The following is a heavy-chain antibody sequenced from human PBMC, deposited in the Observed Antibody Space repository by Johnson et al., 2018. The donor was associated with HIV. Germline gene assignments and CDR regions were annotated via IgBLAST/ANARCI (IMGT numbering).Heavy chain of an antibody. CDR1: GFIFSTFG. CDR2: LRYDGSNK. CDR3: ARGGYGDYGGGDAFDI. Sequence: QVQLVESGGGVVQPGGSLRLSCAASGFIFSTFGMHWVRQAPGKGLEWVAFLRYDGSNKYYADSVKGRFTISRENAKNSLYLQMNSLRAGDTAVYYCARGGYGDYGGGDAFDIWGQGTMVTVSS. D-gene: IGHD4-17*01. V-gene: IGHV3-30*02. J-gene: IGHJ3*02.